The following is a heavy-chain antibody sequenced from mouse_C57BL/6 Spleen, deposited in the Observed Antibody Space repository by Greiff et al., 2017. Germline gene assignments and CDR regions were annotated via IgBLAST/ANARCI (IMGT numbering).Heavy chain of an antibody. J-gene: IGHJ4*01. V-gene: IGHV10-3*01. D-gene: IGHD4-1*01. CDR3: VREGNWDYAMDY. CDR1: GFTFNTYA. Sequence: EVQLVESGGGLVQPKGSLKLSCAASGFTFNTYAMHWVRQAPGKGLEWVARIRSKSSNYATYYAHSVKDRFTISRDDSQSMLYLQMHNLKTEDTAMYYCVREGNWDYAMDYWGQGTSVTVSS. CDR2: IRSKSSNYAT.